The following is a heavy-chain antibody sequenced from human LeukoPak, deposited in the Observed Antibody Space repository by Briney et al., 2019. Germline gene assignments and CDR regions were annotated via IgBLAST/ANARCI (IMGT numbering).Heavy chain of an antibody. CDR2: ISGSGGST. Sequence: GGSLRLSCAASGLTFSSYAMSWVRQAPGKGLEWVSAISGSGGSTYYADSVKGRFTISRDNSKNTLYLQMNSLRAEDTAVYYCAKRGHSSSWYYGFDYWGQGTLVTVSS. D-gene: IGHD6-13*01. CDR1: GLTFSSYA. V-gene: IGHV3-23*01. CDR3: AKRGHSSSWYYGFDY. J-gene: IGHJ4*02.